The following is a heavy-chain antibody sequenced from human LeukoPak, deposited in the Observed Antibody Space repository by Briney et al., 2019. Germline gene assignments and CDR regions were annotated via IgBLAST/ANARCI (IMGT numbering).Heavy chain of an antibody. Sequence: SETLSLTCTVSGYSISSGYYWGWIRQPPGKGLEWIGSIYYSGSTYYNPSLKSRVTISVDTSKNQFSLKLSSVTAADTAVYYCATLGQLWGQGTLVTVSS. CDR2: IYYSGST. CDR1: GYSISSGYY. D-gene: IGHD2-2*01. V-gene: IGHV4-38-2*02. J-gene: IGHJ4*02. CDR3: ATLGQL.